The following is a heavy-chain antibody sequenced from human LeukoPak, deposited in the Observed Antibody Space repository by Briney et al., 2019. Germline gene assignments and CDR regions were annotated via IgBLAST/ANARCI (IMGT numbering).Heavy chain of an antibody. V-gene: IGHV3-7*01. Sequence: PGGPLRLSCAASGFTFSSYWMSWVRQAPGKGLEWVANIKQDGSEKYYVDSVKGRFTISRDNAKNSLYLQMNSLRAEDTAVYYCARGLSGYEDGHFDYWGQGTLVTVSS. D-gene: IGHD5-12*01. CDR1: GFTFSSYW. J-gene: IGHJ4*02. CDR2: IKQDGSEK. CDR3: ARGLSGYEDGHFDY.